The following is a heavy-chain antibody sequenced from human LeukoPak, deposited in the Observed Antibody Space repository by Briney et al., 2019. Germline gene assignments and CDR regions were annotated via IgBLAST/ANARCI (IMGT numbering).Heavy chain of an antibody. CDR3: ARAGDYGENDY. Sequence: PGGSLRLSXAASGFTFDDYGMSWIRQAPGKGLEWVSGINWNGGSTGYADSVKGRFTISRDNAKNSLYLQMNSLRAEDTALYYCARAGDYGENDYWGQGTLVTVSS. V-gene: IGHV3-20*04. CDR2: INWNGGST. CDR1: GFTFDDYG. D-gene: IGHD4-17*01. J-gene: IGHJ4*02.